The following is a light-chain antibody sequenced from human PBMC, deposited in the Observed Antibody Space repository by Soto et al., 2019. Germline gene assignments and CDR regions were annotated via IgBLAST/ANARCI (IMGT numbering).Light chain of an antibody. CDR3: CSYAGSRGLV. CDR1: SSDVGSYNL. Sequence: QSALTQPASVSGSPGQSITISCTGTSSDVGSYNLVSWYQQHPGKAPKLMIYEGSKRPSGVSNRFSGSKSGNTASLTISGLQAEDEGDYYCCSYAGSRGLVFGGGTKLPVL. J-gene: IGLJ2*01. V-gene: IGLV2-23*01. CDR2: EGS.